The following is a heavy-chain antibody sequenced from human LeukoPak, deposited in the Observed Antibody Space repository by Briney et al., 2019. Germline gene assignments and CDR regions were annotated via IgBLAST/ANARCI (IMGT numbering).Heavy chain of an antibody. D-gene: IGHD7-27*01. CDR2: ITTSDGNT. V-gene: IGHV3-23*01. Sequence: GGSLRLSCAASGFTFSSYTTSWVRQAPGKGLEWVSTITTSDGNTYYADSVKGRFTVSRDNSKNTLFLQMNSLRAEDTAVYYCAKDGGLWVSAHWGDSWGRGTLVTVSS. CDR3: AKDGGLWVSAHWGDS. J-gene: IGHJ4*02. CDR1: GFTFSSYT.